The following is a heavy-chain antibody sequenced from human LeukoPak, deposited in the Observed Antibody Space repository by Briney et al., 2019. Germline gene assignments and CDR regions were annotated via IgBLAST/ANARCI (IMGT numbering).Heavy chain of an antibody. CDR2: IYYSGST. D-gene: IGHD3-9*01. J-gene: IGHJ4*02. CDR3: ARHPRYDILTGYYGFDY. CDR1: GGSISSSNYY. Sequence: PSETLSLTCTVSGGSISSSNYYWGWIRQPPGKGLEWIGSIYYSGSTYYNPSLKSRVTISVDTSKNQFSLKLSSVTAADTAVYYCARHPRYDILTGYYGFDYWGQGTLVTVSS. V-gene: IGHV4-39*01.